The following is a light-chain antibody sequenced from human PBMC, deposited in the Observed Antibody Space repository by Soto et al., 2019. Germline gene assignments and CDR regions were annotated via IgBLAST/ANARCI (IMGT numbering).Light chain of an antibody. V-gene: IGLV2-14*01. Sequence: QSALTQPASVSGSPGPWITISRTGTSSDVGGYNYVSWYQQHPGKAPKLMIYDVSNRPSGVYNRFSGSKSGNTASLTISGLRAEDEADYYCSSYTSSSTLVVFGGGTKLAVL. CDR1: SSDVGGYNY. CDR3: SSYTSSSTLVV. J-gene: IGLJ2*01. CDR2: DVS.